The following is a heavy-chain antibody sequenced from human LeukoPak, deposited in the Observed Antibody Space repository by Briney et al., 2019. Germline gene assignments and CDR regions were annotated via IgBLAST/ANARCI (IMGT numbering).Heavy chain of an antibody. CDR1: GFTFSSYA. V-gene: IGHV3-30-3*01. J-gene: IGHJ4*02. CDR2: ISYDGSNK. Sequence: PGGSLRLSCAASGFTFSSYAMHWVRQAPGKGLEWVAVISYDGSNKYYADSVKGRFTISRDNSKNTLYLQMNSLRAEDTAVYYCARDTAMVPDFDYWGQGTLVTVSS. CDR3: ARDTAMVPDFDY. D-gene: IGHD5-18*01.